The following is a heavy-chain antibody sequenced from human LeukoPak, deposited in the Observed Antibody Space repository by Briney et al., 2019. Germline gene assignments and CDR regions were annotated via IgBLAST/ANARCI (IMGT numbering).Heavy chain of an antibody. CDR3: ARAGLSYYDY. CDR1: GGSFSGYY. Sequence: SETLSLTCAVYGGSFSGYYWSWIRQHPGKGLEWIGYIYYSGSTYYNPSLKSRVTISVDTSKNQFSLKLSSVTAADTAVYYCARAGLSYYDYWGQGTLVTVSS. V-gene: IGHV4-31*11. D-gene: IGHD5/OR15-5a*01. J-gene: IGHJ4*02. CDR2: IYYSGST.